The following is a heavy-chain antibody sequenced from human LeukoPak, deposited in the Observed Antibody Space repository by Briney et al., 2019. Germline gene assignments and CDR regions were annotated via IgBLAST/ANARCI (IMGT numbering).Heavy chain of an antibody. J-gene: IGHJ4*02. D-gene: IGHD2-8*01. CDR2: INQDGSQK. V-gene: IGHV3-7*01. CDR1: GFTFSTYW. CDR3: ARLKDDVTKLDY. Sequence: GGSLRLSCAASGFTFSTYWMSWVRQAPGKGLEWVASINQDGSQKRYVDSVQGRSTTSRDNTKNSLFLQMNSLRAEDTAVYYCARLKDDVTKLDYWGQGTLVTVSS.